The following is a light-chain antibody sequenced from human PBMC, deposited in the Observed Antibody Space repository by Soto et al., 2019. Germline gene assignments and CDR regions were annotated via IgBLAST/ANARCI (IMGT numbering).Light chain of an antibody. CDR1: QSLVYSDGNSY. Sequence: VLTQTPLSSPVTLGQPASISCRSSQSLVYSDGNSYLSWLQQRPGQPLRLLIYQVSERFSGVPDRISGSGAGTDFSLKISRVEPEDVGVYYCMQATQSRTFGQGTRLEMK. CDR3: MQATQSRT. V-gene: IGKV2-24*01. CDR2: QVS. J-gene: IGKJ5*01.